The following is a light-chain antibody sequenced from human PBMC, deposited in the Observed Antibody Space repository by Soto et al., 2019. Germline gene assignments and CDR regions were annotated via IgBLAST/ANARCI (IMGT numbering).Light chain of an antibody. CDR3: SSYTSSRTYV. CDR1: SSDVGGYNY. Sequence: QSALTQPRSVSGSPGQSVAISCTGTSSDVGGYNYVSWYQQHPGKAPKLMIYDVTKRPSGVPDRFSASKSGNKASLTISGLQADDEADYYCSSYTSSRTYVLGTGNKVTVL. J-gene: IGLJ1*01. CDR2: DVT. V-gene: IGLV2-11*01.